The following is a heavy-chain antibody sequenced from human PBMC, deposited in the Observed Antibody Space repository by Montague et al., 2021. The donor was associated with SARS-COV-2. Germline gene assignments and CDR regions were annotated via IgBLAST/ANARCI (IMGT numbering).Heavy chain of an antibody. V-gene: IGHV4-39*07. CDR1: GGSISSSSYY. CDR3: AREGGWLSRGSYYFDY. CDR2: IYYSGNT. Sequence: SETLSPTCTVSGGSISSSSYYWGWIRQPPGKGLEWIGSIYYSGNTYYXPSLKSRVTISVDTSKNQFSLKLSPVTAADTAVYYCAREGGWLSRGSYYFDYWGQGTLVTVSS. D-gene: IGHD3-22*01. J-gene: IGHJ4*02.